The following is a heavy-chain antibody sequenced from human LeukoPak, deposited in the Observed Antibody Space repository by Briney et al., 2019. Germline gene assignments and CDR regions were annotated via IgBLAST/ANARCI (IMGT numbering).Heavy chain of an antibody. J-gene: IGHJ5*02. CDR1: GFTFSIYA. Sequence: GGSVRLSCAGSGFTFSIYAMSWVRQAPGKGLEWVSGISGSGGSTYYADSVKGRFTISRDNSKNTLYLQMNSLRAEDTALYYCAKAHREGDWFDPWGQGTLVTVSS. V-gene: IGHV3-23*01. D-gene: IGHD1-26*01. CDR2: ISGSGGST. CDR3: AKAHREGDWFDP.